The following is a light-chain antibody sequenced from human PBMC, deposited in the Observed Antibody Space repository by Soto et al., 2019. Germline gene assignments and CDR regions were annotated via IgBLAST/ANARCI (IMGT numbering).Light chain of an antibody. J-gene: IGKJ3*01. CDR3: QQSYSTPFT. V-gene: IGKV1-39*01. CDR2: AAS. CDR1: QSISSY. Sequence: DIQMTQSPSSLSASVGDRITITCRASQSISSYFNWYQQQPGKAPKLLIYAASSLQSGVPSRFSGSGSGTDFTLTISSLQPEDFATYYCQQSYSTPFTFGPGTKVD.